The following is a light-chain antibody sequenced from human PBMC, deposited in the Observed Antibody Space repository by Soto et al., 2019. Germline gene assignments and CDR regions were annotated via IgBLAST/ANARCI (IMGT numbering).Light chain of an antibody. V-gene: IGLV3-21*02. J-gene: IGLJ2*01. Sequence: SYELNQPHSVSVAPGQPARITCGGDNFGDKSVHWYQQKPGQAPVMVVYDDYDRLSGIPERFSGSKSGNTATLTISGVEAGDEADYFCQVWDNSADRVAVFGGGTKLTVL. CDR2: DDY. CDR3: QVWDNSADRVAV. CDR1: NFGDKS.